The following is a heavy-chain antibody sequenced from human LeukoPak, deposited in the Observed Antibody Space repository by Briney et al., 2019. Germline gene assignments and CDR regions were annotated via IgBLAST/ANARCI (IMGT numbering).Heavy chain of an antibody. D-gene: IGHD6-19*01. CDR3: ARGPVAGRLRFFQH. Sequence: SETLSPTCSVSGGSIRSSSYYWAWIRQPPGEGLEWISSIYSSGFTSYKPSLKSRLTISVDTSKNQFSLKLSSVTAADTAVYYCARGPVAGRLRFFQHWGQGTLVTVSS. V-gene: IGHV4-39*07. J-gene: IGHJ1*01. CDR2: IYSSGFT. CDR1: GGSIRSSSYY.